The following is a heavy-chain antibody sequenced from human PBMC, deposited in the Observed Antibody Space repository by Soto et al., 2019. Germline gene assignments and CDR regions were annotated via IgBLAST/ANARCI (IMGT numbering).Heavy chain of an antibody. Sequence: ASVKVSCKASGYTFNAYGISWVRQAPGQGLEWMGWISAYDGGTKYAQNLQDRVTMTTDASTNTAHMELRSLRSDDTALYFCARIGGYQLLADFDYWGQGTXVTVSS. CDR2: ISAYDGGT. CDR3: ARIGGYQLLADFDY. J-gene: IGHJ4*02. D-gene: IGHD3-10*01. V-gene: IGHV1-18*01. CDR1: GYTFNAYG.